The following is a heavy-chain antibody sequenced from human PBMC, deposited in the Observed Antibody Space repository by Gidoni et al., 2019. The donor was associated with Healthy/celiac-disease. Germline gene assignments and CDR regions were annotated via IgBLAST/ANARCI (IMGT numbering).Heavy chain of an antibody. J-gene: IGHJ6*02. V-gene: IGHV3-33*01. Sequence: QVQLVESGGGVVQPGRSLRLSCASSGFTFSSYGMHWVRQAPGKGLEWVAVIWYDGSNKYYADSVKGRFTISRDNSKNTLYLKMNSLRAEDTAVYYCARDPEQQLDYYGMDVWGQGTTVTVSS. CDR3: ARDPEQQLDYYGMDV. CDR2: IWYDGSNK. D-gene: IGHD6-13*01. CDR1: GFTFSSYG.